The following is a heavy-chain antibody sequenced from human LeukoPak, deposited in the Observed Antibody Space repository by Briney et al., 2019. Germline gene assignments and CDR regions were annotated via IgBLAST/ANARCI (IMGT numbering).Heavy chain of an antibody. CDR1: GFIFSNYA. V-gene: IGHV3-23*01. CDR3: ARDFPESHY. J-gene: IGHJ4*02. Sequence: PGGSLRLSCAASGFIFSNYAMTWVRQAPGKGLEWVSAISGSDGATYYADSVKGRFTIFRDDSKNTLYLQMNSLRAEDTAVYYCARDFPESHYWGQGTLVTVSS. CDR2: ISGSDGAT.